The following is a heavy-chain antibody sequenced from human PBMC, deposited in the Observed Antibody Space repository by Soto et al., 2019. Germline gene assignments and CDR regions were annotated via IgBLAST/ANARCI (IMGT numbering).Heavy chain of an antibody. D-gene: IGHD3-3*01. CDR3: ASPTREWLPPARDYYYGMDV. Sequence: QVQLVQSGAEVKKPGSSVKVSCKASGGTFSSYAISWVRQAPGQGLEWMGGIIPIFGTANYAQKFQGRVRITADKSTSTAYMELSSLRSEDTAVYYCASPTREWLPPARDYYYGMDVWGQGTTVTVSS. CDR1: GGTFSSYA. J-gene: IGHJ6*02. CDR2: IIPIFGTA. V-gene: IGHV1-69*06.